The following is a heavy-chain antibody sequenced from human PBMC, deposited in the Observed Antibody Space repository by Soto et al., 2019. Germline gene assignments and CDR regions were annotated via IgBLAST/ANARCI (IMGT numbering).Heavy chain of an antibody. CDR3: ARRDQHDAFDI. CDR2: INPSGGST. CDR1: GYTFTSYY. Sequence: ASVKVSCKASGYTFTSYYMHWLRQAPGQGLEWMGIINPSGGSTSYAQKFQGRVTMTRDTSTSTVYMELSSLRSEDTAVYYCARRDQHDAFDIWGQGTMVTVSS. V-gene: IGHV1-46*01. J-gene: IGHJ3*02.